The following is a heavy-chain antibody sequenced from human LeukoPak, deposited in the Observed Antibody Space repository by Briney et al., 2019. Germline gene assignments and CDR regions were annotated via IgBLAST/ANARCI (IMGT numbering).Heavy chain of an antibody. D-gene: IGHD3-3*01. CDR2: IFHTGNT. CDR1: GGSVSGYY. J-gene: IGHJ4*02. Sequence: SETLSLTCTVSGGSVSGYYWSWIRQPPGKGLEWIGYIFHTGNTNYNPSLESRVTISVDTSKNQLSLKMNSVTAADTALYYCARVGSGYSTFYFDYWGQGLLVTVSS. CDR3: ARVGSGYSTFYFDY. V-gene: IGHV4-59*02.